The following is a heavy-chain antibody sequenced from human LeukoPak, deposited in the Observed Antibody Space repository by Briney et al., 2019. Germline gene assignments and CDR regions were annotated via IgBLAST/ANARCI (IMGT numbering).Heavy chain of an antibody. J-gene: IGHJ4*02. CDR2: INHSGST. CDR1: GGSFSGYY. V-gene: IGHV4-34*01. Sequence: PSETLSLTCAVYGGSFSGYYWSWIRQPPGKGLEWIGEINHSGSTNYNPSLKSRVTISVDTSKNQFSLKLSSVTAADTAVYYCARLSRGGATMVRGVTYFDYWGQGTLVTVSS. D-gene: IGHD3-10*01. CDR3: ARLSRGGATMVRGVTYFDY.